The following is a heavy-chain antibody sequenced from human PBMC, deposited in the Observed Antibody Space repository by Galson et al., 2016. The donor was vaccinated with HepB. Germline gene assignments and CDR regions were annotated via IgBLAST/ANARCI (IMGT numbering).Heavy chain of an antibody. Sequence: LSLTCTVSGGSISNDYWWSWVRQSPGKGLEWIGEIYQTGTANYNPSFTRRATISVDKSKNQFSLRLDSVTAADTAVYYCARGTLGTAATMAFDYWGQGTLVSVSS. CDR1: GGSISNDYW. J-gene: IGHJ4*02. V-gene: IGHV4-4*02. CDR2: IYQTGTA. CDR3: ARGTLGTAATMAFDY. D-gene: IGHD4/OR15-4a*01.